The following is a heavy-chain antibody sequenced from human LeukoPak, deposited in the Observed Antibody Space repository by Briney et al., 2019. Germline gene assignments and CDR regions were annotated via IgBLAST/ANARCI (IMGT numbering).Heavy chain of an antibody. D-gene: IGHD3-3*01. CDR3: ARVLSDYDFWSGYRPSSSDY. CDR2: ISSSGSTI. V-gene: IGHV3-48*03. Sequence: GGSLRLTCAASGVTLSSYEMDWFRQAPGKGLEWFSYISSSGSTIYYADSVKGRFTISRDNAKNSLYLQMNSLRAEDTVVYYCARVLSDYDFWSGYRPSSSDYWGQGTVVTVSS. CDR1: GVTLSSYE. J-gene: IGHJ4*02.